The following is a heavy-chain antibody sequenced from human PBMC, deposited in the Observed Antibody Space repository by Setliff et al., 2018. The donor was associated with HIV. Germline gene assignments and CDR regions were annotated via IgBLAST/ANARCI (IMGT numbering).Heavy chain of an antibody. V-gene: IGHV1-18*01. CDR3: ARLGSGWSDSYYYAMDI. D-gene: IGHD6-19*01. Sequence: ASVKVSCKASGGTFSSYAISWVRQAPGQGLEWMGGISPNFGHTKYAQKFLDRVTMTIDTATSRAYMELRSLRSDDTAVYFCARLGSGWSDSYYYAMDIWGQGTTVTVSS. J-gene: IGHJ6*02. CDR1: GGTFSSYA. CDR2: ISPNFGHT.